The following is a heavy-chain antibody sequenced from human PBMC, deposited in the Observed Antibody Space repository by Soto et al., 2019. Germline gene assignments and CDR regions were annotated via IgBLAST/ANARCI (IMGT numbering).Heavy chain of an antibody. V-gene: IGHV3-30*18. CDR3: AKAYDFWTFDY. J-gene: IGHJ4*02. D-gene: IGHD3-3*01. Sequence: QVQLVESGGGVVQPGRSLRLSCAASGFTFSSYGMHWVRQAPGKGLEWVAVISYDGSNKYYADSVKGRFTISRDNSKNTLYLQINSLRAEDTAVYYCAKAYDFWTFDYWGQGTLVTVSS. CDR2: ISYDGSNK. CDR1: GFTFSSYG.